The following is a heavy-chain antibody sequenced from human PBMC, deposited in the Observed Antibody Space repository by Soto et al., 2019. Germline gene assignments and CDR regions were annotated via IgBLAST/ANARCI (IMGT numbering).Heavy chain of an antibody. CDR2: IYYDGST. CDR3: ARESYYGSGATVVAY. V-gene: IGHV4-59*01. J-gene: IGHJ4*02. CDR1: GGSISTYY. D-gene: IGHD3-10*01. Sequence: SETLSLTCTVSGGSISTYYWSWIRQPPGKGLEWIGYIYYDGSTSYNPSLRSRVTMSVDTSKNQFSLKVNSVTAADTAVYYCARESYYGSGATVVAYWGQGTLVTVSS.